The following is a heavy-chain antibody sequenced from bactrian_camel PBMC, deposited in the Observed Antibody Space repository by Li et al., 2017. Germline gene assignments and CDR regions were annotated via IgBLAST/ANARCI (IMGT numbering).Heavy chain of an antibody. V-gene: IGHV3S2*01. CDR2: IYTGDGST. CDR3: AAGGTRYCGYYSDYRTPDY. D-gene: IGHD4*01. CDR1: GFTFSSFA. J-gene: IGHJ4*01. Sequence: QLVESGGGLVQPGGSLRLSCRASGFTFSSFAMSWVRQAPGKGLEWVSSIYTGDGSTNSADSVKGRFTISKDNAKNTLYLQMNSLKSEDTAMYYCAAGGTRYCGYYSDYRTPDYWGQGTQVTVS.